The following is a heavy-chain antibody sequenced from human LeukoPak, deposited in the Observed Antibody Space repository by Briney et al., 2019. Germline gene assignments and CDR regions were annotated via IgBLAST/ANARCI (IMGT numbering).Heavy chain of an antibody. J-gene: IGHJ4*02. D-gene: IGHD4/OR15-4a*01. Sequence: PGESLKISCKASGYSFTNYWIAWVRQMPGKGLEWMGIIYPGDSDTRYSPSFQGQVTISADKSITTAYLQWSSLKASDTAMYYCARLAAKYVLDWGQGTLVTVSS. CDR1: GYSFTNYW. CDR2: IYPGDSDT. CDR3: ARLAAKYVLD. V-gene: IGHV5-51*01.